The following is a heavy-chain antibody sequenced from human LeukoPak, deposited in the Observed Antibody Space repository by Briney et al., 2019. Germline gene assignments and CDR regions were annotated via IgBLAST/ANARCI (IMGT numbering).Heavy chain of an antibody. D-gene: IGHD6-19*01. CDR1: GGSISSYY. V-gene: IGHV4-59*12. CDR3: ARDQDSSGWFDY. J-gene: IGHJ4*02. Sequence: SETLSLTCTVSGGSISSYYWSWIRQPPGKGLEWFGYIYYSGSTNYNPSLKSRVTISVDTSKNQFSLKLSSVTAADTAVYYCARDQDSSGWFDYWGQGTLVTVSS. CDR2: IYYSGST.